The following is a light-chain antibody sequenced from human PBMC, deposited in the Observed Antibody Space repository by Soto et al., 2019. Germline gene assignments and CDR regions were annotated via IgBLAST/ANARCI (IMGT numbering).Light chain of an antibody. CDR1: QSISSW. Sequence: DIQMTQSPSTLSASVGDRVTITCRASQSISSWLAWYQQKPGKAPKLLIYDASSLESGVPSRFSGSGSGTEFTLTISILQPDDFATYYCQQYNSYTFGPGTKVDIK. CDR3: QQYNSYT. J-gene: IGKJ3*01. V-gene: IGKV1-5*01. CDR2: DAS.